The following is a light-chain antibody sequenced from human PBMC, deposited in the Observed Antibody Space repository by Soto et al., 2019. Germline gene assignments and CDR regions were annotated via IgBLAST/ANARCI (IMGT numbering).Light chain of an antibody. Sequence: DIQMTQSPSSLSASVGNRVTITCRASQSISTYLNWYQKKPGKAPNLLIYDASRVQSGVPSRFSGSGGGTDFTLSISSVQPEDFATYFCQQSYMDPITFGQGTQREI. CDR3: QQSYMDPIT. CDR1: QSISTY. V-gene: IGKV1-39*01. CDR2: DAS. J-gene: IGKJ5*01.